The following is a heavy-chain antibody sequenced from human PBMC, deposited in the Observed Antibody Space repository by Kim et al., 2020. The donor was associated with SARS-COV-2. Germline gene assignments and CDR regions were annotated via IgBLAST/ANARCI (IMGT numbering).Heavy chain of an antibody. Sequence: ASVKVSCKASGYTFTSYDINWVRQATGQGLEWMGWMNPNSGNTGYAQKFQGRVTMTRNTSISTAYMELSSLRSEDTAVYYCARGAPFRRWLQLYAFDYWGQGTLVTVSS. J-gene: IGHJ4*02. CDR2: MNPNSGNT. CDR1: GYTFTSYD. D-gene: IGHD1-1*01. CDR3: ARGAPFRRWLQLYAFDY. V-gene: IGHV1-8*01.